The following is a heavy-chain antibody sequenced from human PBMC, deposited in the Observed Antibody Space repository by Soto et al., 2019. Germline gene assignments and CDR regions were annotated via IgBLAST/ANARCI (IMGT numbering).Heavy chain of an antibody. V-gene: IGHV3-33*01. D-gene: IGHD4-17*01. CDR1: GFTFSSYG. J-gene: IGHJ4*02. Sequence: QVQLVESGGGVVQPGRSLRLSCAASGFTFSSYGMHWVRQAPGKGLEWVAVIWYDGSNKYYADSVKGRFTISRDNSKNTLYLQMNSLRAEDTAVYYCARRDYGDYVASWGQGTLVTVSS. CDR2: IWYDGSNK. CDR3: ARRDYGDYVAS.